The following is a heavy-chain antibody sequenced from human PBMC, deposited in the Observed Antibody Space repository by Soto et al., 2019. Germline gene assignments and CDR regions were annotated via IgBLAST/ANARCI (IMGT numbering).Heavy chain of an antibody. Sequence: QVQLQESGPGLVKPSETLSLTCTVSGGSISSYYWSWIRQPPGKGLEWIGYIYYSGSTNYNPSLKSRVTISVDTSKNQFSLQLSSVTAADTAVYYCASYSGSHDPDYWGQGTLVTVSS. CDR1: GGSISSYY. V-gene: IGHV4-59*01. CDR2: IYYSGST. D-gene: IGHD1-26*01. CDR3: ASYSGSHDPDY. J-gene: IGHJ4*02.